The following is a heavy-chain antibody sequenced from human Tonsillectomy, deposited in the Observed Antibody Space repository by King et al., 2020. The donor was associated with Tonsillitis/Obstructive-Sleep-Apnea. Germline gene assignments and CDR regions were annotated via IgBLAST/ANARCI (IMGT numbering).Heavy chain of an antibody. D-gene: IGHD2-2*01. CDR1: GFTFSSYG. Sequence: VQLVESGGGVVQPGRSLRLSCAASGFTFSSYGMHWVRQAPGKGLEWVAVISYDGSNKYYADSVKGRFTISRENSKNTLYLQMNSLRAEDTAVYYCAKVSRRNSYCSSTSCSDAFDIWGQGTMVTVSS. CDR3: AKVSRRNSYCSSTSCSDAFDI. J-gene: IGHJ3*02. CDR2: ISYDGSNK. V-gene: IGHV3-30*18.